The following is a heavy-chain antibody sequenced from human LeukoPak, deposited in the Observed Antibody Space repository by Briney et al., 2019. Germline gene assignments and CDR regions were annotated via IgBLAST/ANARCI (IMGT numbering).Heavy chain of an antibody. CDR1: GFTFSSYA. CDR3: AKSMVRGVNGYGMDV. J-gene: IGHJ6*02. Sequence: GGSLRLSCAASGFTFSSYAMSCVRQAPGKGLEWVSAISGSGGSTYYADSVKGRFTISRDNSKNTLYLQMNSLRAEDTAVYYCAKSMVRGVNGYGMDVWGQGTTVTVSS. D-gene: IGHD3-10*01. V-gene: IGHV3-23*01. CDR2: ISGSGGST.